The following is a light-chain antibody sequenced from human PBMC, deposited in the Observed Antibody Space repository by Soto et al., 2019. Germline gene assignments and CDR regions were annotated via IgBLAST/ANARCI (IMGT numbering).Light chain of an antibody. CDR1: SSNIGAGYP. J-gene: IGLJ3*02. Sequence: QSVLTQPPSVSGAPGQRVTISCTGSSSNIGAGYPVHWYQQLPGTAPKLLVAGNRPSGVPDRFSVSKSGASASLAITGLQAEDEADYYCQYYDSSVSRRWVFGGGTKLTVL. CDR3: QYYDSSVSRRWV. CDR2: G. V-gene: IGLV1-40*01.